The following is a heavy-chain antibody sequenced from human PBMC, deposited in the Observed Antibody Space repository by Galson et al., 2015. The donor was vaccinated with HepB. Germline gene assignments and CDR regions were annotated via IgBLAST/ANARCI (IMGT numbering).Heavy chain of an antibody. D-gene: IGHD3-22*01. Sequence: SVKVSCKASGYTFTSYYMHWVRQAPGQGLEWMGIINPSGGSTSYAQKFQGRVTMTRDTSTSTVYMELSSLRPEDTAIYYCEGSGYPFDYWGHGTLVTVSS. CDR1: GYTFTSYY. V-gene: IGHV1-46*01. J-gene: IGHJ4*01. CDR3: EGSGYPFDY. CDR2: INPSGGST.